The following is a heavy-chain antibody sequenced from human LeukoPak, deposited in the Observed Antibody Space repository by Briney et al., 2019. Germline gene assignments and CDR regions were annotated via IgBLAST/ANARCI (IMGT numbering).Heavy chain of an antibody. V-gene: IGHV3-11*01. D-gene: IGHD6-6*01. CDR2: ISSSGSTK. CDR1: GFTFSDYY. CDR3: ARGSTSVGAFDP. Sequence: PGGSLRLSCAASGFTFSDYYMSWLRQAPGKGLEWVSYISSSGSTKYYADSVKGRFTVSRDNAKNSLDLQMNSLRADDTAVYYCARGSTSVGAFDPWGQGALVTVSS. J-gene: IGHJ5*02.